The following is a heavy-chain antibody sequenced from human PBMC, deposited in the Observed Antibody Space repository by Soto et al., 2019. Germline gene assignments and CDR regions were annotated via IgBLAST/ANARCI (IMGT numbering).Heavy chain of an antibody. CDR1: GFTFSSYS. Sequence: GGSLRLSCAASGFTFSSYSMNWVRQAPGKGLEWVSAISGSGGSTYYADSVKGRFTISRDNSKNTLYLQMNSLRAEDTAVYYCARQWLNDEYFQHWGQGTLVTLSS. CDR3: ARQWLNDEYFQH. J-gene: IGHJ1*01. CDR2: ISGSGGST. D-gene: IGHD6-19*01. V-gene: IGHV3-23*01.